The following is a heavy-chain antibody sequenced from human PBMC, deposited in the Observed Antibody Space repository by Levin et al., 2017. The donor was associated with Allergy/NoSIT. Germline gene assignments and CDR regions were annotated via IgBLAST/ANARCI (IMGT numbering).Heavy chain of an antibody. CDR1: GYSFTSYW. J-gene: IGHJ6*02. CDR2: IYPGDSDT. V-gene: IGHV5-51*01. D-gene: IGHD4-11*01. CDR3: ARLSNPTRNYYYYYGMDV. Sequence: GESLKISCKGSGYSFTSYWIGWVRQMPGKGLEWMGIIYPGDSDTRYSPSFQGQVTISADKSISTAYLQWSSLKASDTAMYYCARLSNPTRNYYYYYGMDVWGQGTTVTVSS.